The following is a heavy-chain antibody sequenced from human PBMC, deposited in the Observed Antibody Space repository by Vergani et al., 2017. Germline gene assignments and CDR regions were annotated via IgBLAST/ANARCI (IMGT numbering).Heavy chain of an antibody. J-gene: IGHJ4*02. D-gene: IGHD1-1*01. CDR2: IYPADSDT. CDR1: EYSFGNYW. Sequence: EVELVQSGPEMRKPGESLKISRKGSEYSFGNYWIGWVRQMPGKGLEWMGIIYPADSDTSYSPSFQGQVTISADKSISTAFLQWDSLKASDTALYYCARHTTYTDSWGQGTLVTVSS. CDR3: ARHTTYTDS. V-gene: IGHV5-51*01.